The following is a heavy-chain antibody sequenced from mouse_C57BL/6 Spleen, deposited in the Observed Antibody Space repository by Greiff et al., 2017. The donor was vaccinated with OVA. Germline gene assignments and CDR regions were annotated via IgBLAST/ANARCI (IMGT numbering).Heavy chain of an antibody. D-gene: IGHD3-2*02. CDR2: ISGGGGNT. J-gene: IGHJ3*01. Sequence: EVNVVESGGGLVKPGGSLKLSCAASGFTFSSYTMSWVRQTPEKRLEWVATISGGGGNTYYPDSVKGRFTISRDNAKNTLYLQMSGLRSEDTALYYCAVTAQATRFAYWGQGTLVTVSA. V-gene: IGHV5-9*01. CDR1: GFTFSSYT. CDR3: AVTAQATRFAY.